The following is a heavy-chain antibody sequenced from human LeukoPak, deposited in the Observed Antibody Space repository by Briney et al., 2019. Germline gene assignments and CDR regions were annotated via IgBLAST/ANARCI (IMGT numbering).Heavy chain of an antibody. CDR3: ARDSSSRYYDFWSLDV. D-gene: IGHD3-3*01. V-gene: IGHV4-4*07. CDR2: IYTSGST. J-gene: IGHJ6*04. CDR1: GYSISSGSQ. Sequence: SETLSLTCTVSGYSISSGSQWAWIRQPAGKGLEWVGRIYTSGSTNYNPSLKSRVTMSVDTSKNQFSLKLSSVTAADTAVYYCARDSSSRYYDFWSLDVWGKGTTVTVSS.